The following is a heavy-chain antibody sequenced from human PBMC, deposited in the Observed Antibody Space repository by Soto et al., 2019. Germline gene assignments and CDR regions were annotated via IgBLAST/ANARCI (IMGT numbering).Heavy chain of an antibody. Sequence: EVQLLESGGGLVQPGGSLRLSCAASGFTFSSYAMSWVRQAPGKGLEWVSVISGSVPRTYYADSVKGRFTISRDNSKNALYLQMNRLRAEDTAVYYCAKKGPCSGGSCPPLNYYYYRDVWGKGTRVTVSS. V-gene: IGHV3-23*01. CDR3: AKKGPCSGGSCPPLNYYYYRDV. D-gene: IGHD2-15*01. J-gene: IGHJ6*03. CDR1: GFTFSSYA. CDR2: ISGSVPRT.